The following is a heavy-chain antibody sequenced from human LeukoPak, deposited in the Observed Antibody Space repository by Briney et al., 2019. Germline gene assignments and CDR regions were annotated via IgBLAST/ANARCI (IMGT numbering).Heavy chain of an antibody. Sequence: ASVKVSCKASGYTFSNYGISWARQAPGQGLEWVGWISAYNGNTNYAQKLQGRVTVTTDTSTSTAYMELRSLRSDDTAVYYCARVIRSSIYYYGMDVWGQGTTVTVSS. J-gene: IGHJ6*02. V-gene: IGHV1-18*01. CDR3: ARVIRSSIYYYGMDV. D-gene: IGHD3-16*01. CDR2: ISAYNGNT. CDR1: GYTFSNYG.